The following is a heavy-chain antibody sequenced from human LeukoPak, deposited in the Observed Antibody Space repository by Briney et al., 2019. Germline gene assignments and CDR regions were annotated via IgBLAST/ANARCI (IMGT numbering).Heavy chain of an antibody. Sequence: PGGSLRLSCAASGFTFSSYWMSWVRQAPGKGLEWVVNIKQDGSEKYYVDSVKGGFTISRDNAKNSLYLQMNSLRAEDTAVYYCARVSYSSSWEIWFDPWGQGTLVTVSS. CDR2: IKQDGSEK. CDR1: GFTFSSYW. V-gene: IGHV3-7*01. J-gene: IGHJ5*02. CDR3: ARVSYSSSWEIWFDP. D-gene: IGHD6-13*01.